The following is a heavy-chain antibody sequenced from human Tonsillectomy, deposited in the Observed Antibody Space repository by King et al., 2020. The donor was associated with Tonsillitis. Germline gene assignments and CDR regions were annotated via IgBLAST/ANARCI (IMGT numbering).Heavy chain of an antibody. CDR3: ARHVGVILTGQDY. CDR1: GGSISSSSYY. J-gene: IGHJ4*02. CDR2: IYYRGST. D-gene: IGHD3-9*01. Sequence: QLQESGPGLVKPSETLSLTCTVSGGSISSSSYYWGWIRQPPGKGLEWIGSIYYRGSTFYNPSLKSLVTISVDTSKNQFSLKLSSVTAADTAIYYCARHVGVILTGQDYWGQGTLVAVSS. V-gene: IGHV4-39*01.